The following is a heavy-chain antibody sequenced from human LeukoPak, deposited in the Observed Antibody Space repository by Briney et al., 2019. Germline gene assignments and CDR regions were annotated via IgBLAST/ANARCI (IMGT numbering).Heavy chain of an antibody. CDR1: GGSISSSSYY. J-gene: IGHJ4*02. CDR3: ARHNRIYSGSY. D-gene: IGHD1-26*01. V-gene: IGHV4-39*01. Sequence: SETLSPTCTVSGGSISSSSYYWGWIRQPPGKGLEWIGSIYYSGSTYYNPSLKSRVTISVDTSKNQFSLKLSSVTAADTAVYYCARHNRIYSGSYWGQGTRVTVSS. CDR2: IYYSGST.